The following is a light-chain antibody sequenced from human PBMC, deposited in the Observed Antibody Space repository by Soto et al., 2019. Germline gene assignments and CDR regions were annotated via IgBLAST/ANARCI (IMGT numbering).Light chain of an antibody. V-gene: IGKV4-1*01. Sequence: DIVMTQSPDSLAVSLGERATINCKSSQSVLYSSNNQNYLAWYQQKPGQPPKLLIYWASTREFGVPDRFSASGSGTDFTLTISSLQPDDFATYYCQQYNTYWTFGQGTKVEIK. J-gene: IGKJ1*01. CDR1: QSVLYSSNNQNY. CDR3: QQYNTYWT. CDR2: WAS.